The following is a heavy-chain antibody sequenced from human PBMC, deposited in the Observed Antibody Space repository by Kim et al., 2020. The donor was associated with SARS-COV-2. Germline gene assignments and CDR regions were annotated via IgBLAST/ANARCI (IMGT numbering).Heavy chain of an antibody. CDR3: ARDSNNWNYNGNWFDP. J-gene: IGHJ5*02. CDR2: ISAYNGNT. Sequence: ASVKVSCKASGYTFTSYGISWVRQAPGQGLEWMGWISAYNGNTNYAQKLQGRVTMTTDTSTSTAYMELRSLRSDDTAVYYCARDSNNWNYNGNWFDPWGQGTLVTVSS. V-gene: IGHV1-18*01. CDR1: GYTFTSYG. D-gene: IGHD1-7*01.